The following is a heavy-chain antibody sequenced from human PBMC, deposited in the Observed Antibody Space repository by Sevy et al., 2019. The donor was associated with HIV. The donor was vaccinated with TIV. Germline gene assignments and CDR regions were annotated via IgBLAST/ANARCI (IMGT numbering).Heavy chain of an antibody. CDR3: ARQSPIPLAGGDYYFDS. Sequence: SETLSLTCAVSGYSIISNHYWGWIRQPPGRGLEWIGNLYQSESGYSNPSLKSRVTISVDTSNNQFSLKLTSVTAADMAVYYCARQSPIPLAGGDYYFDSWGQGTLVTVSS. J-gene: IGHJ4*02. CDR1: GYSIISNHY. D-gene: IGHD6-19*01. CDR2: LYQSESG. V-gene: IGHV4-38-2*01.